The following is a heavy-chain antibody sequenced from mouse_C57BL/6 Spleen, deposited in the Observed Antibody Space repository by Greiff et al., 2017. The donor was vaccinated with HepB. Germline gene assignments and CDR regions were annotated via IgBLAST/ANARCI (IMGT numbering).Heavy chain of an antibody. J-gene: IGHJ4*01. Sequence: VHVKQSGPELVKPGASVKISCKASGYSFTDYNMNWVKQSNGKSLEWIGVINPNYGTTSYNQKFKGKATLTVDQSSSTAYMQLNSLTSEDSAVYYCARYYDYDPLAMDYWGQGTSVTVSS. V-gene: IGHV1-39*01. CDR3: ARYYDYDPLAMDY. D-gene: IGHD2-4*01. CDR2: INPNYGTT. CDR1: GYSFTDYN.